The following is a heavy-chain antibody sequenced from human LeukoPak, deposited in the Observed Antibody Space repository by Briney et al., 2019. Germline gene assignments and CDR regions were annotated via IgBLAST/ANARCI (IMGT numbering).Heavy chain of an antibody. V-gene: IGHV3-23*01. Sequence: PGGSLRLSCAASGFTFSSFAMSWVRQAPGKGLEWVSAISGRDGATYYADSVKGRFTISRDNAKNSLYLQMNSLRAEDTAVYYCAREEKRVDYWGQGTLVTVSS. CDR3: AREEKRVDY. CDR2: ISGRDGAT. CDR1: GFTFSSFA. J-gene: IGHJ4*02.